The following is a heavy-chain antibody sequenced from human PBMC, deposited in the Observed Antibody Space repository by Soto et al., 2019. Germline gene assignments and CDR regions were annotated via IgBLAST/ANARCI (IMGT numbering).Heavy chain of an antibody. V-gene: IGHV1-2*02. D-gene: IGHD1-26*01. Sequence: ASVKVSCKASGYTFTGHYIHWVRQAPEQGPEWMGEIGPESGATRYAQRFQGRVTMTRDMSITTVYMELNNLSPDDTAVYYCGRGRSGQIVVFYWGQGTPVPVSS. CDR1: GYTFTGHY. CDR3: GRGRSGQIVVFY. CDR2: IGPESGAT. J-gene: IGHJ4*02.